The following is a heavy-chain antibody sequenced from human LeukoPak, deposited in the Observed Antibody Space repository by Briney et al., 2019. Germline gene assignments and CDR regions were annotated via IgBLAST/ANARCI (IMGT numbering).Heavy chain of an antibody. CDR3: ARDQTSKGDAFDI. J-gene: IGHJ3*02. CDR2: IKQDGSEK. V-gene: IGHV3-7*01. CDR1: GFTFSSYW. Sequence: GGSLRLSCAASGFTFSSYWMSWVRQAPGKGLEWVANIKQDGSEKYYVDSVKGRFTISRDNAKNSLYLQMNSLRAEDTAVYYCARDQTSKGDAFDIWGQGTMVTVSS.